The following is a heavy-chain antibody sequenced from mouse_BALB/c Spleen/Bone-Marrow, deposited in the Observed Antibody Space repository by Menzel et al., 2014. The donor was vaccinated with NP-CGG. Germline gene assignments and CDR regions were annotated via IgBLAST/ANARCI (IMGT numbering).Heavy chain of an antibody. V-gene: IGHV1S81*02. D-gene: IGHD2-13*01. CDR2: INPSNGGT. CDR3: TREGDSPFAY. Sequence: QVQLQQSGAELAKPGASVKLSCKASGYTFTSYYMYWVKQRPGQGLEWIGEINPSNGGTNFNEKFKSKATLTVDKSSSTAYVQLSSLTSEDSAVYYCTREGDSPFAYWGQGTLVTVSA. J-gene: IGHJ3*01. CDR1: GYTFTSYY.